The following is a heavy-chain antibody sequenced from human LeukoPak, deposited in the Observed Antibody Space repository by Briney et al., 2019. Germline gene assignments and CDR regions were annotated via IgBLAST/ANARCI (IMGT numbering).Heavy chain of an antibody. Sequence: GASVKVSCKASGYTFTGYYMYWVRQAPGQGLEWMGWINPNSGGTNYAQKFQGRVTMTRDTSISTAYMELSRLRSDDTAVYYCARLKVAVPNWFDPWGQGTLVTVSS. CDR3: ARLKVAVPNWFDP. CDR1: GYTFTGYY. V-gene: IGHV1-2*02. D-gene: IGHD6-19*01. J-gene: IGHJ5*02. CDR2: INPNSGGT.